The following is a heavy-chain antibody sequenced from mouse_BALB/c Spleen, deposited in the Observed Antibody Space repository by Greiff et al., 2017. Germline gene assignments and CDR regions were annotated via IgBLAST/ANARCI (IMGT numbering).Heavy chain of an antibody. D-gene: IGHD1-3*01. CDR2: ISSGSSTI. CDR1: GFTFSSFG. V-gene: IGHV5-17*02. Sequence: EVQLVESGGGLVQPGGSRKLSCAASGFTFSSFGMHWVRQAPEKGLEWVAYISSGSSTIYYADTVKGRFTISRDNPKNTLFLQMTSLRSEDTAMYYCASNSYYAMDYWGQGTSVTVSS. J-gene: IGHJ4*01. CDR3: ASNSYYAMDY.